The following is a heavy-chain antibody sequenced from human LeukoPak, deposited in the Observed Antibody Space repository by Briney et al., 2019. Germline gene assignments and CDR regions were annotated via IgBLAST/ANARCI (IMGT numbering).Heavy chain of an antibody. V-gene: IGHV4-59*08. CDR3: ARHGTISSESYFDY. Sequence: PSETLSLTCSVSGGSVSSYYWSWLRQSPGKGLEGIGYIHNSGRTNYNPSLKSRVTGFVDTSNNQVSLRLSSVTAADTAVYYCARHGTISSESYFDYWGQGALVTVSS. D-gene: IGHD1-14*01. J-gene: IGHJ4*02. CDR1: GGSVSSYY. CDR2: IHNSGRT.